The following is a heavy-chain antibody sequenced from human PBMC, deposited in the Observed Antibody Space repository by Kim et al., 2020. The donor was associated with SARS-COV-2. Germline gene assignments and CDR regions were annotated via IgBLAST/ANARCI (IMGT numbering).Heavy chain of an antibody. D-gene: IGHD2-2*02. Sequence: SVKVSCKASGGTFSTYGFSWVRQAPGQGLQWMGRIIPIVGIPKYAQKFQGSVTITADKSTGTVYMELSSLRSDDTAVYYCARDGDCSSTNCYTEETFDNWGQGTLVTVSS. V-gene: IGHV1-69*04. CDR1: GGTFSTYG. CDR3: ARDGDCSSTNCYTEETFDN. J-gene: IGHJ4*02. CDR2: IIPIVGIP.